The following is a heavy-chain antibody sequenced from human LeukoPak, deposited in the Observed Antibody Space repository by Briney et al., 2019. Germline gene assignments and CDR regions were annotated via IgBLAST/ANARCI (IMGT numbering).Heavy chain of an antibody. V-gene: IGHV4-61*01. CDR2: LYPSGST. CDR3: AGGHYPLEY. Sequence: SSETLSLTCSVSGGSVSSGNYYWSWIRQPPGKGLEWIGLLYPSGSTNYNPSLKSRVTISVDTSRTQFSLKLSSMTAADTAVYYCAGGHYPLEYWGQGTLVTVSS. D-gene: IGHD1-26*01. J-gene: IGHJ4*02. CDR1: GGSVSSGNYY.